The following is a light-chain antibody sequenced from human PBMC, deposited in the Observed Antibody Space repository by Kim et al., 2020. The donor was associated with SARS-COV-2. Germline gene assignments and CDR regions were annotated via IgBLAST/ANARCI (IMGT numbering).Light chain of an antibody. CDR1: GSNFERKP. Sequence: RVTSACSGSGSNFERKPVKWYQQLPGTAPKLLIYNNNQRPSGVPDRFSGSKSGTSASLAISGLQSEYEADYYCAAWDDSLNGWEIFGGGTQLTVL. CDR2: NNN. J-gene: IGLJ2*01. CDR3: AAWDDSLNGWEI. V-gene: IGLV1-44*01.